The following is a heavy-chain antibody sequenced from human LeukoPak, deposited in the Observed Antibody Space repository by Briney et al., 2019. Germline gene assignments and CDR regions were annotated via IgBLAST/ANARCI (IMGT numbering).Heavy chain of an antibody. CDR1: GFTFSDYY. CDR2: ISSSGSTI. D-gene: IGHD2-2*01. V-gene: IGHV3-11*01. Sequence: AGVSLRLSCAASGFTFSDYYMSWIRQAQGKGLEWVSYISSSGSTIYYADSVKGRFTISRDNAKNSLYLQMNSLRAEDTAVYYCARLVGDIVVVPAAMLDYWGQGTLVTVSS. CDR3: ARLVGDIVVVPAAMLDY. J-gene: IGHJ4*02.